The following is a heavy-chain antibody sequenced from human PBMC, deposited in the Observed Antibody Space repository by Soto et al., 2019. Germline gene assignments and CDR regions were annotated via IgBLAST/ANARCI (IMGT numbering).Heavy chain of an antibody. CDR2: ISASSDTR. J-gene: IGHJ4*02. CDR1: GFTFSTYE. CDR3: ARATGYTNYGIDY. D-gene: IGHD3-9*01. Sequence: GSLTLSCGASGFTFSTYEMHCVREAQGKGLEWVWYISASSDTRYIADSVKGRFTISRDNAKNSLYLQMNSLRAEDTAVYYCARATGYTNYGIDYWGEGALVTVSS. V-gene: IGHV3-48*03.